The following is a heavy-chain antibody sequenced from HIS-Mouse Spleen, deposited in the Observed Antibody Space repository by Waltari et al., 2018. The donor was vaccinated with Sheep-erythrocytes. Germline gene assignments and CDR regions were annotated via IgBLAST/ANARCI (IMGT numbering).Heavy chain of an antibody. J-gene: IGHJ4*02. D-gene: IGHD6-19*01. Sequence: EVQLVESGGGLIQPGGSLRLSCAASGFTVSSNYMSWVRQAPGKGLEWVSVIYSGGSTYYADSVKGRFTISRDNSKNTLYLQMNSLRAEDTAVYYCARARSGWFRGFDYWGQGTLVTVSS. V-gene: IGHV3-53*01. CDR3: ARARSGWFRGFDY. CDR1: GFTVSSNY. CDR2: IYSGGST.